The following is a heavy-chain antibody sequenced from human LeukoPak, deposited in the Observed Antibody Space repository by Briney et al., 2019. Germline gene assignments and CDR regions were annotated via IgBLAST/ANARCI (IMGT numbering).Heavy chain of an antibody. Sequence: PSQTLSLTCTVSGGSISSGDYYWSWIRQPPGKGLEWIGYIYYSGSTYCNPSLKSRVTISVDTSKNQFSLKLSSVTAADTAVYYCARDRGSGWYRPNWFDPWGQGTLVTVSS. D-gene: IGHD6-19*01. CDR1: GGSISSGDYY. J-gene: IGHJ5*02. CDR2: IYYSGST. CDR3: ARDRGSGWYRPNWFDP. V-gene: IGHV4-30-4*08.